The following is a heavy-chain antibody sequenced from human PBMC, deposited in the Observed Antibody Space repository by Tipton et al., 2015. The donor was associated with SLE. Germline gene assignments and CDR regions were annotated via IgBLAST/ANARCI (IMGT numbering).Heavy chain of an antibody. V-gene: IGHV4-34*01. CDR3: ARRGFYGDLDY. J-gene: IGHJ4*02. D-gene: IGHD4-17*01. Sequence: TLSLTCAVYGGSISSSSSYYWAWIRQPPGKGVEWIGEINHRGSTNYNPSLKSRVTISVDTSKNQFSLKLSSVTAADTAVYYCARRGFYGDLDYWGQGTLVTVSS. CDR1: GGSISSSSSYY. CDR2: INHRGST.